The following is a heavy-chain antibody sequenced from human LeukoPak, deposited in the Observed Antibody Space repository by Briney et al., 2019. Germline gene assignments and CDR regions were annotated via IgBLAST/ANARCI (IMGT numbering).Heavy chain of an antibody. CDR2: IYYSGST. CDR3: ARGIAVAGDDAFDI. CDR1: GGSISSYY. Sequence: KSSETLSLTCTVSGGSISSYYWSWIRQPPGKGLEWIGYIYYSGSTNYNPSLKGRVTISVDTSKNQFSLKLSSVTAADTAVYYCARGIAVAGDDAFDIWGQGTMVTVSS. J-gene: IGHJ3*02. V-gene: IGHV4-59*01. D-gene: IGHD6-19*01.